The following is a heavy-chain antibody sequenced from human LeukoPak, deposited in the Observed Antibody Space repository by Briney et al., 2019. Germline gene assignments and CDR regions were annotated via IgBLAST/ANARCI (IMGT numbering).Heavy chain of an antibody. J-gene: IGHJ4*02. CDR3: ARGYSSGWYFDY. D-gene: IGHD6-19*01. Sequence: ASVKVSCKAPGYTFTGYYMHWVRQAPGQGLEWMGWINPNSGGTNYAQKFQGRVTMTRDTSISTAYMELSRLRSDDTAVYYCARGYSSGWYFDYWGQGTLVTVSS. V-gene: IGHV1-2*02. CDR2: INPNSGGT. CDR1: GYTFTGYY.